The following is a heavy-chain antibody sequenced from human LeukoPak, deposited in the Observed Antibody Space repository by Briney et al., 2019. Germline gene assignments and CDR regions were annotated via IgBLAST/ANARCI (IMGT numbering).Heavy chain of an antibody. CDR1: GFTFSSYA. D-gene: IGHD3-22*01. V-gene: IGHV3-30-3*01. Sequence: PGGSLRLSCAASGFTFSSYAMHWLRQAPDKGLEWVAVISYDGSNKYYADSVKGRFTISRDNSKNTLYLQMNSLRAEDTAVYYCARECYYDSSGFDYWGQGTLVTVSS. J-gene: IGHJ4*02. CDR2: ISYDGSNK. CDR3: ARECYYDSSGFDY.